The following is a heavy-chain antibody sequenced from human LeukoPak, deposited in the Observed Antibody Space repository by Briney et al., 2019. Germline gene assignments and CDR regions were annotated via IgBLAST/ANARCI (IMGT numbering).Heavy chain of an antibody. Sequence: SQTLSLTCTVSGGSISSGSYYWSWIRQPAGKGLEWIGRIYTSGSTNYNPSLKSRVTMSIDTSKNQFSVKLSSVTAADTAVYYCARGWSGYPDYFDYWGQGTLVTVSS. CDR3: ARGWSGYPDYFDY. V-gene: IGHV4-61*02. D-gene: IGHD3-3*01. J-gene: IGHJ4*02. CDR2: IYTSGST. CDR1: GGSISSGSYY.